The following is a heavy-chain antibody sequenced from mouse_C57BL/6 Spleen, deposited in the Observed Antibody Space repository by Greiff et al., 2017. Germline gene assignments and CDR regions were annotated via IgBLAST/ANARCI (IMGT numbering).Heavy chain of an antibody. CDR2: IYPGSGNT. CDR1: GYSFTSYY. D-gene: IGHD2-4*01. J-gene: IGHJ4*01. Sequence: VKLVESGPELVKPGASVKISCTASGYSFTSYYIHWVKQRPGQGLEWIGWIYPGSGNTKYNEKFKGKATLTADTSSSTAYLQLSSLTSEDSAVYYCARTYYDYHYAMDYWGQGTSVTVSS. CDR3: ARTYYDYHYAMDY. V-gene: IGHV1-66*01.